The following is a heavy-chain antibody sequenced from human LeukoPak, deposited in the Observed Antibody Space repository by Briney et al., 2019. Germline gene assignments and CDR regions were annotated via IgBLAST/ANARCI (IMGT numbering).Heavy chain of an antibody. Sequence: PGGSLRLSCAASGFSFSSFAMSWVRQAPGKGLAWVSAISGSGDSTYYADSVKGRFTISRDNSKNTLFLQMNSLRAEDTAVYYCSRAAMVRGVDYFDYWGQGTLVTVSS. V-gene: IGHV3-23*01. J-gene: IGHJ4*02. CDR3: SRAAMVRGVDYFDY. CDR2: ISGSGDST. D-gene: IGHD3-10*01. CDR1: GFSFSSFA.